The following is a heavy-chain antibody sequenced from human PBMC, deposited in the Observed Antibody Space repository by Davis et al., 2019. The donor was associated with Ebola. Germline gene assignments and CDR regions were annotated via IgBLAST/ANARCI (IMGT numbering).Heavy chain of an antibody. CDR1: GFTFSTYW. CDR3: TRHVSGDFWYFDL. CDR2: IKTDGSEE. J-gene: IGHJ2*01. Sequence: GESLKISCAASGFTFSTYWMSWVRQAPGKGLEWVANIKTDGSEEHYVDSVKGRFTMSRDNSKNTVYLQMNSLRAEDTAVYYCTRHVSGDFWYFDLWGRGTLVTVSS. V-gene: IGHV3-7*03. D-gene: IGHD4-17*01.